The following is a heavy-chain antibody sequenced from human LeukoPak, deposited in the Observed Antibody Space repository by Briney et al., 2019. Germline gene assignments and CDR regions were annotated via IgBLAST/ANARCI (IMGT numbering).Heavy chain of an antibody. J-gene: IGHJ4*02. V-gene: IGHV4-31*03. CDR2: IYYSGST. D-gene: IGHD3-22*01. Sequence: SETLSLTCTVSGCSISSGGYYWSWIRQHPGKGLEWIGYIYYSGSTYYNPSLKSRVTISVDTSKNQFSLKLSSVTAADTAVYYCARESMDSSGYQRFDYWGQGTLVTVSS. CDR3: ARESMDSSGYQRFDY. CDR1: GCSISSGGYY.